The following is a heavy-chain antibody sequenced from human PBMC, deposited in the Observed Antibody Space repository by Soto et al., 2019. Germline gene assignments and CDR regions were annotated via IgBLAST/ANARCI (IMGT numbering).Heavy chain of an antibody. J-gene: IGHJ6*02. CDR1: GGSISSSSYY. CDR3: ARLSWEMATITSFGFYYGMDV. CDR2: IYYSGST. Sequence: PSETLSRTCTVSGGSISSSSYYWGWIRQPPGKVLEWIGSIYYSGSTYYNPSLKSRVTISVDTSKNQFSLKLSSVTAADTAVYYCARLSWEMATITSFGFYYGMDVWGQGTTVT. V-gene: IGHV4-39*01. D-gene: IGHD5-12*01.